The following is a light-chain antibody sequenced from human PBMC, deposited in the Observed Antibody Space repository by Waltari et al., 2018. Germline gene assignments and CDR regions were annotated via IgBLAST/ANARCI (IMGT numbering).Light chain of an antibody. CDR1: SSDIGTYNL. CDR3: SSYAGSGNVV. Sequence: SVTISCTGTSSDIGTYNLVSWYQQGPGKAPKLIIYEVTKRPSGVPDRFSGSKSGNTASLTVSGLQADDEADYYCSSYAGSGNVVFGGGTKLTVL. V-gene: IGLV2-8*01. CDR2: EVT. J-gene: IGLJ3*02.